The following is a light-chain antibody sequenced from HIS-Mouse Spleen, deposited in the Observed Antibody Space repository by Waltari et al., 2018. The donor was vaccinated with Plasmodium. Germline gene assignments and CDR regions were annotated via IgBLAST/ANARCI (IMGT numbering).Light chain of an antibody. Sequence: VVMTQSPLSLPVTLGQPASISCRSSQSLVHSDGNTYLNWFQQRPGQSPRRLIYKVSNRDSGVPDRFSGSGSGTDFTLKISRVEAEDVGVYYCMQGTHWPSYTFGQGTKLEIK. CDR2: KVS. CDR1: QSLVHSDGNTY. V-gene: IGKV2-30*02. J-gene: IGKJ2*01. CDR3: MQGTHWPSYT.